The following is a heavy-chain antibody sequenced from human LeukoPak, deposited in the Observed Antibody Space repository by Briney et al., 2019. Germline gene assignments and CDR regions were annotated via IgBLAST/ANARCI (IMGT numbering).Heavy chain of an antibody. CDR1: GFTFSNAW. J-gene: IGHJ4*02. CDR3: TTTMATKEIDY. Sequence: KAGGFLRLSCAASGFTFSNAWMSWVRQAPGKGLEWVGRIKSKTDGGTTDYAAPVKGRFTISRDDSKNTLYLQMNSLKTEDTAVYYCTTTMATKEIDYWGQGTLVTVSS. D-gene: IGHD5-24*01. V-gene: IGHV3-15*01. CDR2: IKSKTDGGTT.